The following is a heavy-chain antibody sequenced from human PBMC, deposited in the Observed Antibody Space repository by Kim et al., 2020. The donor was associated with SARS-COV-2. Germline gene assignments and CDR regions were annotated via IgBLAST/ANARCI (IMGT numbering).Heavy chain of an antibody. V-gene: IGHV4-31*03. CDR1: GGSISSGGYY. J-gene: IGHJ4*02. CDR2: IYYSGST. Sequence: SETLSLTCTVSGGSISSGGYYWSWIRQHPGKGLEWIGYIYYSGSTYYNPSLKSRVTISVDTSKNQFSLKLSSVTAADTAVYYCARDPGMVRGVATHYFDYGGQGTLVTVSS. D-gene: IGHD3-10*01. CDR3: ARDPGMVRGVATHYFDY.